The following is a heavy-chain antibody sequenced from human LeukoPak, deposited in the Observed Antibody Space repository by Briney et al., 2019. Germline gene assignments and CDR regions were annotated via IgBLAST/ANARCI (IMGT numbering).Heavy chain of an antibody. J-gene: IGHJ6*03. CDR2: IYHSGST. CDR3: ARPYSNGRYGSSSQHYYYYYMDV. V-gene: IGHV4-38-2*02. D-gene: IGHD6-19*01. Sequence: SETLSLTCTVSGYSISSGYYWGWIRQSPGKGLEWIGSIYHSGSTYYNPSLNSRVTISVDTSNNQFSLRLSSVTAADTAVYYCARPYSNGRYGSSSQHYYYYYMDVWGKGTTVIVSS. CDR1: GYSISSGYY.